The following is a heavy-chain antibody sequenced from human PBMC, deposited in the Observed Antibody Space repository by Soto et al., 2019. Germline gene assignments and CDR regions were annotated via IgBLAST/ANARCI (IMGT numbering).Heavy chain of an antibody. CDR3: ARHSGSYDFDS. V-gene: IGHV4-4*07. D-gene: IGHD1-26*01. CDR2: IHSSGST. CDR1: GASISNAY. Sequence: SETLSLTCTVSGASISNAYWSWIRQAAGKRLEWIGRIHSSGSTHPNPSLKSRVTMSLDTSKNQFSLKLSSVTASDTAVYFCARHSGSYDFDSWGQGTLVTVSS. J-gene: IGHJ4*02.